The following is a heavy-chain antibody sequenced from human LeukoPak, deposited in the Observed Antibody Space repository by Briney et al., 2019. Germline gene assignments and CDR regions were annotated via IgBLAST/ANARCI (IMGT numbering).Heavy chain of an antibody. D-gene: IGHD1-26*01. Sequence: GESLQISCKGPGYSFTNYWISWVRQMRGKGLECMGIIYPGDSDTRYSPSFQGQVTTSADKSIPTAYPHWSSLKGPHTAMFYCARQIGGSYLPLYYFDYWGQGTLVTVSS. V-gene: IGHV5-51*01. CDR3: ARQIGGSYLPLYYFDY. J-gene: IGHJ4*02. CDR1: GYSFTNYW. CDR2: IYPGDSDT.